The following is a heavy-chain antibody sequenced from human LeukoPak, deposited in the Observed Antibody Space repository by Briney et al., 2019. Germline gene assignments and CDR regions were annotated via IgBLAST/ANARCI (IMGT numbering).Heavy chain of an antibody. Sequence: SETLSLTCAVYGGSFSGYYWSWIRQPPGKGLEWIGEINHSGSTNYNPSLKSRVTISVDTSKNQFSLKLSSVTAADTAVYYCARMTAMVTGHSIRRTPNDAFDIWGQGTMVTVSS. J-gene: IGHJ3*02. CDR3: ARMTAMVTGHSIRRTPNDAFDI. CDR1: GGSFSGYY. CDR2: INHSGST. D-gene: IGHD5-18*01. V-gene: IGHV4-34*01.